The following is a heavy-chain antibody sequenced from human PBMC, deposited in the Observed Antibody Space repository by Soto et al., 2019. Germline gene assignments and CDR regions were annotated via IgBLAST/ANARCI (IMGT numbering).Heavy chain of an antibody. D-gene: IGHD2-2*01. J-gene: IGHJ6*04. CDR3: ARSYCSSTSCRQLYV. Sequence: ASVKVSCKASGYTFTSYYINWVRQATGLGLEWMGWMNPNSGNTGYAQNFQGRVTMTRDTSINTAYMELSSLRSEDTAVYFCARSYCSSTSCRQLYVWGKGTTVTVSS. CDR2: MNPNSGNT. V-gene: IGHV1-8*01. CDR1: GYTFTSYY.